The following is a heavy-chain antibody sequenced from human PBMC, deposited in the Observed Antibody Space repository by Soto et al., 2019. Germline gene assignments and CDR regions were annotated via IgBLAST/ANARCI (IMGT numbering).Heavy chain of an antibody. CDR1: GYTFSSYG. Sequence: QVQLVQSGAEVKKPGASVKVSCKASGYTFSSYGITWVRQAPGQGLEWMGWISAYNGNTNYAQNFQGRVTMTTDTSTRTAYMELRSLRSDDTAVYYCSVLLRLPFDICGQGTMVTVSS. J-gene: IGHJ3*02. V-gene: IGHV1-18*04. CDR2: ISAYNGNT. CDR3: SVLLRLPFDI. D-gene: IGHD2-15*01.